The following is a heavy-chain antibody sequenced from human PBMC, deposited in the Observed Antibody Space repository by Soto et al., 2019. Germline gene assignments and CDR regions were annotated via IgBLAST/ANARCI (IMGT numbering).Heavy chain of an antibody. CDR1: GYSFTHFE. CDR2: INTGNGDT. V-gene: IGHV1-3*04. Sequence: QVQLVQSGPEVKQPGASVRISCQASGYSFTHFEMHWVRQAPGQRLEWMGWINTGNGDTKYSQKCQGRVTFTRDTSASTAYLGLDGLTSDDTSFYFCARGLTRLDYWGQGTLVTVSS. CDR3: ARGLTRLDY. J-gene: IGHJ4*02. D-gene: IGHD7-27*01.